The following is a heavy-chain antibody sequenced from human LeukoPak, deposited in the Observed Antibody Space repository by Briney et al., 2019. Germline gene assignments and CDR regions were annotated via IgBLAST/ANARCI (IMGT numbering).Heavy chain of an antibody. V-gene: IGHV4-30-2*01. CDR1: GGSISSGGYS. CDR2: IYHSGST. J-gene: IGHJ4*02. Sequence: PSETLSLTCAVSGGSISSGGYSWSWIRQPPGKGLEWIGYIYHSGSTYYNPSLKSRVTISVDTSKNQFSLKLSSVTAADTAVYYCASMSTYYDFWSGYSPLIFDYWGQGTLVTVSS. CDR3: ASMSTYYDFWSGYSPLIFDY. D-gene: IGHD3-3*01.